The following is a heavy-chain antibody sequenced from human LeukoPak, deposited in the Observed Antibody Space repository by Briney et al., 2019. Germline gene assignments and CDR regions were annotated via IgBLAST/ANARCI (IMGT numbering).Heavy chain of an antibody. CDR2: IYHTGST. CDR1: DGSISSGSYY. CDR3: ASQAARGHFDY. V-gene: IGHV4-30-2*03. J-gene: IGHJ4*02. D-gene: IGHD6-6*01. Sequence: SETLSLTCSVSDGSISSGSYYWSWIRQPPGKGLEWIGYIYHTGSTYYNPSLKSRVTISVDTSKNQFSLKLSSVTAADTAVYYCASQAARGHFDYWGQGTLVTVSS.